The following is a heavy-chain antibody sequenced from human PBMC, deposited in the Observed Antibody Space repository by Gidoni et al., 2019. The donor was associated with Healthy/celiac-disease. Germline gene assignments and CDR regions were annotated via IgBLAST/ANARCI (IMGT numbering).Heavy chain of an antibody. CDR3: AKDTYYGSGSFFNHDVY. D-gene: IGHD3-10*01. V-gene: IGHV3-30*18. Sequence: QVQLVESGGGVVQPGRSLRLSCAASGFTFSSYGMHWVRQAPGKGLEWVAVISYDGSNKYYADSVKGRFTISRDNSKNTLYLQMNSLRAEDTAVYYCAKDTYYGSGSFFNHDVYWGQGTLVTVSS. CDR2: ISYDGSNK. CDR1: GFTFSSYG. J-gene: IGHJ4*02.